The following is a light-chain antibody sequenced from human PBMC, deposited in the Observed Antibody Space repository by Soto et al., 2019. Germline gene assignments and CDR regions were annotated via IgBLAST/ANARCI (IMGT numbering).Light chain of an antibody. CDR1: QGIRND. Sequence: IQMTQSPSSLYASVGGRVTITCRASQGIRNDLGWYQQKPGKAPKLLIYAASSLQSGAPSRFSGSGSGTDFTLTISSLQPEDFATYYCLQDYNYPLTFGGGTKVDI. J-gene: IGKJ4*01. V-gene: IGKV1-6*01. CDR2: AAS. CDR3: LQDYNYPLT.